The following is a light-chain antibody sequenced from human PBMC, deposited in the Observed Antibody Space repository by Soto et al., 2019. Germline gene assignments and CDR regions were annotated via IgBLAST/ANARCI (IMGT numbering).Light chain of an antibody. CDR3: HIYASSPYT. J-gene: IGKJ2*01. CDR1: HRVRRDF. CDR2: NAS. Sequence: VLTQSPSTLYLSPGQRVALSCRASHRVRRDFLSWFQQKPGQAPRLLIYNASTRAPGIPDRFSGTASGRDFTLTISRLEHVDFAVYYCHIYASSPYTFGQGTKLEIK. V-gene: IGKV3-20*01.